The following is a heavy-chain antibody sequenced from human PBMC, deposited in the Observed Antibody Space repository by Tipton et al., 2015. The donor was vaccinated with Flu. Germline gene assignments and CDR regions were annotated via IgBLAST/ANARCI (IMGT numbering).Heavy chain of an antibody. V-gene: IGHV4-59*02. J-gene: IGHJ4*02. CDR1: GGPVSSYY. Sequence: LRLSCTVSGGPVSSYYWSWIRQSPGKGLEWIGYVFYSGSGDYNPSLKSRVTMSVDTSKNQFSLELGSVTAADTAVYYCAGGVIVALTSPLEYWGQGTLVTVSS. CDR3: AGGVIVALTSPLEY. D-gene: IGHD2-21*01. CDR2: VFYSGSG.